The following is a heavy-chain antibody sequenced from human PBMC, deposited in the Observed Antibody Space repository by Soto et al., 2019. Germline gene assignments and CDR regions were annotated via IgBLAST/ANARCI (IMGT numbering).Heavy chain of an antibody. D-gene: IGHD6-13*01. CDR2: ISSSGITK. CDR1: GVTFSDYY. CDR3: AREIGGSSWSFDY. V-gene: IGHV3-11*01. J-gene: IGHJ4*02. Sequence: GSLRLSCAASGVTFSDYYMSWLRQAPGKGLEWVSYISSSGITKYYPDSVKGRFTISRDNAKNSLYLQMNSLRAEDTAVYYCAREIGGSSWSFDYWGQGTLVTVSS.